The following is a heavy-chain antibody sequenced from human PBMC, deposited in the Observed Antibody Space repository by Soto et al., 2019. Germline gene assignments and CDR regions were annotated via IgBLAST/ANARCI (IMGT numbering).Heavy chain of an antibody. J-gene: IGHJ1*01. Sequence: EVQLLESGGGLVQPGGSLRLSCAASGFTFSSYAMSWVRQAPGKGLEWVSAISGSGGSTYYADSVQGRFTISRDNSKNTLYLQMNSLRAEDTAVYYCAKVSGRPTDFQHWGQGTLVTVSS. CDR2: ISGSGGST. CDR3: AKVSGRPTDFQH. V-gene: IGHV3-23*01. D-gene: IGHD1-26*01. CDR1: GFTFSSYA.